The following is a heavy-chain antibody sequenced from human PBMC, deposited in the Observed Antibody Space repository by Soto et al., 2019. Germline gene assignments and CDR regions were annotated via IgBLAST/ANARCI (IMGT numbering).Heavy chain of an antibody. D-gene: IGHD1-26*01. CDR1: GGTFSSYA. V-gene: IGHV1-69*06. J-gene: IGHJ6*02. CDR3: ARDSVVVGATTEPYYYCGMDV. CDR2: IIPIFGTA. Sequence: QVQLVQSGAEVKKPGSSVKVSCKASGGTFSSYAISWVRQAPGQGLEWMGGIIPIFGTANYAQKFQGRVTITADKSTSTAYMELSSLRSEDTAVYYCARDSVVVGATTEPYYYCGMDVWGQGTTVTVSS.